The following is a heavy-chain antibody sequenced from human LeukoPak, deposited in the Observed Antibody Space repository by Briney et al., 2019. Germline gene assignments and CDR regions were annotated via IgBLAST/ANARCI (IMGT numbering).Heavy chain of an antibody. Sequence: PGGSLRLSCAASGFTFSSYGMQWVRQAPGKGLEWVAFIQFDGSNKYYADSVKGRFTISRDNSKNTLYLQMNSLRAEDTAVYYCAKAYLVGATGFDYWGQGTLVTVSS. V-gene: IGHV3-30*02. CDR1: GFTFSSYG. CDR2: IQFDGSNK. CDR3: AKAYLVGATGFDY. D-gene: IGHD1-26*01. J-gene: IGHJ4*02.